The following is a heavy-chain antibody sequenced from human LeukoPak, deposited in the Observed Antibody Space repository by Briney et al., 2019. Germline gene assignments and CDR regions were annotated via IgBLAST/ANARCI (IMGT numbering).Heavy chain of an antibody. CDR1: GFTVSSNS. V-gene: IGHV3-53*01. J-gene: IGHJ5*02. D-gene: IGHD3-22*01. CDR2: IYSDNT. CDR3: ARGSGNYYDSSGEGS. Sequence: GGSLRLSCTVSGFTVSSNSMSWVRQAPGKGLEWVSFIYSDNTHYSDSVKGRFTISRDNSKNTLYLQMNSLRAEDTAVYYCARGSGNYYDSSGEGSWGQGTLVTVSS.